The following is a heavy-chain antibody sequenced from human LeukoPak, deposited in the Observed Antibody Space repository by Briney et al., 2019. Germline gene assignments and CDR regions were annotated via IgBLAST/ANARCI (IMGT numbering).Heavy chain of an antibody. CDR3: ASQGYTYPFDY. CDR2: IYHSGST. D-gene: IGHD2-2*02. V-gene: IGHV4-38-2*02. J-gene: IGHJ4*02. CDR1: GYSISSGYY. Sequence: SETLSLTXTVSGYSISSGYYWGWIRQPPGKGLEWIGSIYHSGSTYYNPSLKSRVTISVDTSKNQFSLKLSSVTAADTAVYYCASQGYTYPFDYWGQGTLVTVSS.